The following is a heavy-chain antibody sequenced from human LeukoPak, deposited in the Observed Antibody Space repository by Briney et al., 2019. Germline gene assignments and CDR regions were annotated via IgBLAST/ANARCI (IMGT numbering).Heavy chain of an antibody. V-gene: IGHV1-18*01. Sequence: ASVKVSCKASGYTFTSYGISWVRQAPGQGLEWMGWISAYNGNTNYAQKLQGRVTMTTDTYKSTDYMELRSLISDDTAVYYCARVYYYDSSGYCPLDEDAYGMDVWGQGTTVTVSS. CDR1: GYTFTSYG. CDR2: ISAYNGNT. CDR3: ARVYYYDSSGYCPLDEDAYGMDV. D-gene: IGHD3-22*01. J-gene: IGHJ6*02.